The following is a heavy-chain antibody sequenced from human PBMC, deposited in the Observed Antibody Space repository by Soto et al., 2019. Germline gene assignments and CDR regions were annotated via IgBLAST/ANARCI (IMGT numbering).Heavy chain of an antibody. CDR1: GFPFSSYA. V-gene: IGHV3-23*01. CDR3: AKKFCSSTSCYDYFDY. Sequence: GGSQRLSCAASGFPFSSYAMSWVRQAPGKGLEWVSAISGSGGSTYYADSVKGRFTISRDNSKNTLYLQMNSLRAEDTAVYYCAKKFCSSTSCYDYFDYWGQGTLVTVSS. CDR2: ISGSGGST. J-gene: IGHJ4*02. D-gene: IGHD2-2*01.